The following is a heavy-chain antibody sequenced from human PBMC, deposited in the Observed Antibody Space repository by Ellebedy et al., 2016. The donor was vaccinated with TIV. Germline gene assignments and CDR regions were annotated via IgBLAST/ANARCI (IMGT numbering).Heavy chain of an antibody. CDR2: ISGNGLHI. V-gene: IGHV3-20*04. CDR1: GLPLDHCN. J-gene: IGHJ4*02. Sequence: GGSLRLSCTASGLPLDHCNMNWVRQAPGKGLEWVSSISGNGLHIKCTDLVQGRFTISRDNAKHSLFLQLNSLRAEDSALYYCVRDRQWLGYDFWGQGTRVTVSS. CDR3: VRDRQWLGYDF. D-gene: IGHD6-19*01.